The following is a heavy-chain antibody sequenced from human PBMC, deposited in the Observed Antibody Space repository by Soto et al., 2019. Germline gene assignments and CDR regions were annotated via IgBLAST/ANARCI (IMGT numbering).Heavy chain of an antibody. CDR2: ISYDGSNK. CDR3: AKDSESGSYPEAFDI. J-gene: IGHJ3*02. D-gene: IGHD3-10*01. Sequence: GGSLRLSCAASGFTFSSYGMHWVRQAPGKGLEWVAVISYDGSNKYYADSVKGRFTISRDNSKNTLYLQMNSLRAEDTAVYYCAKDSESGSYPEAFDIWGQGTMVTVSS. CDR1: GFTFSSYG. V-gene: IGHV3-30*18.